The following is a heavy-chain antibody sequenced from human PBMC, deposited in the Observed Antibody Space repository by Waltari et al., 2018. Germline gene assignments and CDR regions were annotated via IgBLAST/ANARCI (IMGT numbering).Heavy chain of an antibody. CDR3: AKGPQRYLEWLLPYDF. CDR1: GFIFSSHV. V-gene: IGHV3-64D*06. J-gene: IGHJ4*02. CDR2: ILSDGGST. Sequence: EVQLVESGGGLVQPGGSLRLSCSASGFIFSSHVMHWVRQAPGKGLEPVSGILSDGGSTYYADSVNGRFSISRDNSKNTVYLQMSSLRAEDTAMYYCAKGPQRYLEWLLPYDFWGQGTLVTVSS. D-gene: IGHD3-3*01.